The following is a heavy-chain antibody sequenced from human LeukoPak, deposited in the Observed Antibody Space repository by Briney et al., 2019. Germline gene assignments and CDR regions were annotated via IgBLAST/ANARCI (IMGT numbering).Heavy chain of an antibody. CDR2: IYYSGST. Sequence: KPSETLSPTCTVSGGSFSSYYWSWIRQPPGKGLEWIGYIYYSGSTNYNPSLKSRVTISVDTSKNQFSLKLTSVTAADTAVYYCARVILFGRTGYYFDYWGQGTLVTVSS. D-gene: IGHD3/OR15-3a*01. CDR1: GGSFSSYY. J-gene: IGHJ4*02. CDR3: ARVILFGRTGYYFDY. V-gene: IGHV4-59*01.